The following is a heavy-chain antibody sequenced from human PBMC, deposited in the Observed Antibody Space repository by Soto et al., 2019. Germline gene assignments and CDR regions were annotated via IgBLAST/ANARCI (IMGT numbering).Heavy chain of an antibody. CDR1: GGTFSSYA. CDR2: ILPSFGTA. V-gene: IGHV1-69*01. D-gene: IGHD1-1*01. Sequence: QVQLVQSGAEVKKPGSSVKVSCKASGGTFSSYAISWVRQAPGQGLEWMGGILPSFGTANYAQKFQGRVTITEDESTSTAYMELSSLRSEDTAVYYCARNTRRANWVSPYFDYWGQGTLVTASS. J-gene: IGHJ4*02. CDR3: ARNTRRANWVSPYFDY.